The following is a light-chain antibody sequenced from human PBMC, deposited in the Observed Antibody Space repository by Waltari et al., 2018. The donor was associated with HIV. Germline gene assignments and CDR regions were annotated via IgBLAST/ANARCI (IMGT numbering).Light chain of an antibody. V-gene: IGLV2-8*01. CDR3: SSSRV. CDR2: EVS. J-gene: IGLJ3*02. Sequence: QSALTQPPSASGSPGQSVTISCTGTSSDVGGYTYVSWYQQHPGKAPKLMIYEVSKRPSGVPDRFSGSKSGNTASLTVSGLQAEDEADYYCSSSRVFGGGTKLTVL. CDR1: SSDVGGYTY.